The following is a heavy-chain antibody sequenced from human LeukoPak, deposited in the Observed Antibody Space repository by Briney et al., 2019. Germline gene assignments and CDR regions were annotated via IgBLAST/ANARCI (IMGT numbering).Heavy chain of an antibody. V-gene: IGHV3-30-3*01. J-gene: IGHJ4*02. Sequence: GGSLRLSCAASGFTFSRYAMHWVRQAPGKGLEWVALMSYDGSNIYYADSVKGRFTISRDNSKNTLFLRMNSLRVEDTALFYCARGVGTPSYYFDYWGQGTLVTVSS. CDR2: MSYDGSNI. CDR3: ARGVGTPSYYFDY. D-gene: IGHD2-15*01. CDR1: GFTFSRYA.